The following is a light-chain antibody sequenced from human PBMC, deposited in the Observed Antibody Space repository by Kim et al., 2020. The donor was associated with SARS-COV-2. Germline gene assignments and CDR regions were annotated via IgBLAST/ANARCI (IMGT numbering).Light chain of an antibody. J-gene: IGKJ1*01. CDR3: QQSYKTPRT. V-gene: IGKV1-39*01. Sequence: ASVGDRFINPCRASESISKYLNWYQQKPGRAPNLLIYTASSLQSGVPSSFSGSVYVTDFTLTISSLQPEDFATYYCQQSYKTPRTFGQGTKVDIK. CDR2: TAS. CDR1: ESISKY.